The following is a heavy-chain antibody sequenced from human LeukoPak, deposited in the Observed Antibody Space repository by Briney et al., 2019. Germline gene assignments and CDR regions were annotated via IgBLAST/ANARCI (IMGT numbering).Heavy chain of an antibody. V-gene: IGHV3-66*01. CDR3: ARASIAAAGYYFDY. CDR1: GFTVSTNY. Sequence: GGSLRLSCAASGFTVSTNYMSWVRQAPGKGLEWVSVIYSGGSTYYADSVKGRFTISRDNSKNTLYLQMNSLRAEDTAVYYCARASIAAAGYYFDYWGQGTLVTVSS. D-gene: IGHD6-13*01. CDR2: IYSGGST. J-gene: IGHJ4*02.